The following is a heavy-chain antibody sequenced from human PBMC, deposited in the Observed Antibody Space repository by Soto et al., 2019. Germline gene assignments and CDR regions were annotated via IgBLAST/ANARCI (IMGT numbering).Heavy chain of an antibody. CDR2: IWYDGSNK. CDR1: GFTFSSYG. J-gene: IGHJ6*02. D-gene: IGHD3-10*01. CDR3: ARDGPITMVRGVTPYYGMDV. Sequence: GGSLRLSCAASGFTFSSYGMHWVRQAPGKGLEWVAVIWYDGSNKYYADSVKGRFTISRDNSKNTLYLQMNSLRAEDTAVYYCARDGPITMVRGVTPYYGMDVWGQGTTVTVSS. V-gene: IGHV3-33*01.